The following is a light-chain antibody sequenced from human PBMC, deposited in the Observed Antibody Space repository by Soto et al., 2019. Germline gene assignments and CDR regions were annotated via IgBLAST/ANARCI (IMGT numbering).Light chain of an antibody. CDR1: SSDVGGYNF. CDR2: EVS. V-gene: IGLV2-14*01. J-gene: IGLJ1*01. CDR3: GSYTYSSTPYV. Sequence: QSALTQPASVSGSPGQSITISCIGTSSDVGGYNFVSWYQQHPGKAPKLMIYEVSNRPSGVSNRFSGSKSGNTASLTISGLQGEDEADYYCGSYTYSSTPYVFGTGTKLTVL.